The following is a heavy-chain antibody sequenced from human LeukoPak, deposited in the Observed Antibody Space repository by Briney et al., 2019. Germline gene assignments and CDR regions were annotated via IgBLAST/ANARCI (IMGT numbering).Heavy chain of an antibody. CDR3: AREGYAKNWFDP. J-gene: IGHJ5*02. CDR1: GGTFSSYA. V-gene: IGHV1-69*05. Sequence: SVKVSCKASGGTFSSYAISWVRQAPGQGLEWMGGIIPIFGTANYAQKFQGRVTITTDGSTSTAYMELSSLRSEDTAVYYCAREGYAKNWFDPWGQGTLVTVSS. D-gene: IGHD5-18*01. CDR2: IIPIFGTA.